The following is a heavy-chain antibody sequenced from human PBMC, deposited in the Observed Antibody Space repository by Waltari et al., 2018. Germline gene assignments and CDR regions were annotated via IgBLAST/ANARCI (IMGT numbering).Heavy chain of an antibody. CDR3: ARSYYDFWSGYPEYYFDY. D-gene: IGHD3-3*01. Sequence: QVQLQESGPGLVKPSETLSLTSTVSGGSISSYYWSWIRQPPGKGLEWIGYIYYSGSTNYNPSLKSRVTISVDTSKNQFSLKLSSVTAADTAVYYCARSYYDFWSGYPEYYFDYWGQGTLVTVSS. CDR1: GGSISSYY. J-gene: IGHJ4*02. CDR2: IYYSGST. V-gene: IGHV4-59*01.